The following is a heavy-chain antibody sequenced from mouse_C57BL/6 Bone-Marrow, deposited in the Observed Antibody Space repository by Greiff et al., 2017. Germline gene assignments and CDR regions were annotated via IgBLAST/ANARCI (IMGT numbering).Heavy chain of an antibody. J-gene: IGHJ1*03. D-gene: IGHD2-3*01. CDR2: IYPGGGYT. V-gene: IGHV1-63*01. CDR3: ARRDDGYFDV. CDR1: GYTFTNYW. Sequence: QVQLQQSGAELVRPGTSVKMSCKASGYTFTNYWIGWAKQRPGHGLECIGDIYPGGGYTNYNEKFKGKATLTADKSSSTAYMQFSSLTSEDSAIYYCARRDDGYFDVWGTGTTVTVSS.